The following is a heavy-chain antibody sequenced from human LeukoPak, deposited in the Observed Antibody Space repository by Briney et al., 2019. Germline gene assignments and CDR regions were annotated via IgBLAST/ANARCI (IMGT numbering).Heavy chain of an antibody. J-gene: IGHJ2*01. V-gene: IGHV5-51*01. CDR1: GYSFSTYW. CDR2: IYPGDSDT. D-gene: IGHD4-17*01. CDR3: ARRGIYGDYGWYFDL. Sequence: GESLKISCKGSGYSFSTYWIGWVRQMPGKGLEWMGIIYPGDSDTRYSPSLQGQVTISADKSISTAYLQWSSLKASDTAMYYCARRGIYGDYGWYFDLWGRGTLVTVSS.